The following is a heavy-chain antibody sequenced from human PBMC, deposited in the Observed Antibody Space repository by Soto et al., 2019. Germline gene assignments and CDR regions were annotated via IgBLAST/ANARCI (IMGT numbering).Heavy chain of an antibody. CDR3: ARGGSSDWQVAFDF. CDR2: VNHNGRN. V-gene: IGHV4-34*01. CDR1: GGSFSGYF. D-gene: IGHD6-19*01. Sequence: QLHQQQWGAGLLKPSETLSLTCAVYGGSFSGYFWNWIRQSPGKGLEWIGKVNHNGRNNYNPSLKIRVTISLDMSKNRISLKLTSVTAADTAVYYCARGGSSDWQVAFDFWGQGTMVTVSS. J-gene: IGHJ3*01.